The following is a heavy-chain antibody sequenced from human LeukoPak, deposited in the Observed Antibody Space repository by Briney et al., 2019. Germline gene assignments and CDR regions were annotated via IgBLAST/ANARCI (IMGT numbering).Heavy chain of an antibody. J-gene: IGHJ6*02. CDR3: ASGIAAAGTNYYYGMDV. CDR1: GYTFTSYG. V-gene: IGHV1-18*01. Sequence: ASVKVSCKASGYTFTSYGISWVRQAPGQGLEGMGWISAYNGNTNYAQKLQGRVTMTTDTSTSTAYMELRSLRSDDTAVYYCASGIAAAGTNYYYGMDVWGQGTTVTVSS. CDR2: ISAYNGNT. D-gene: IGHD6-13*01.